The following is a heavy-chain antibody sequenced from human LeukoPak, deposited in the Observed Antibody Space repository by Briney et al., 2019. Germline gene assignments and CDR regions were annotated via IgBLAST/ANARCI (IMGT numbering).Heavy chain of an antibody. D-gene: IGHD6-13*01. J-gene: IGHJ5*02. CDR1: GFTFSSYS. CDR3: AREGSSWYGRGDNWFDP. V-gene: IGHV3-21*01. CDR2: ISSSSSYI. Sequence: GGSLRLSCAASGFTFSSYSMNWVRQAPGKGLEWVSSISSSSSYIYYADSVKGRFTISRGNAKNSLYLQMNSLRVEDTAVYYCAREGSSWYGRGDNWFDPWGQGTLVTVSS.